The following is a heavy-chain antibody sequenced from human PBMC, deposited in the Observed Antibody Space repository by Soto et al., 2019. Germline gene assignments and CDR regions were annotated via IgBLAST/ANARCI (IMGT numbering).Heavy chain of an antibody. Sequence: QVQLQQWGAGLLKPSETLSLTCAVYGGSFSGYYLSWIRQPPGKGLEWIGEINHSGSTNYNPALKRRVTISVDSPKNQFSVQRSSVTDADTGVYYCAKCWTTGRLFDYWGQGTLVTVSS. CDR3: AKCWTTGRLFDY. V-gene: IGHV4-34*01. CDR1: GGSFSGYY. CDR2: INHSGST. D-gene: IGHD4-17*01. J-gene: IGHJ4*02.